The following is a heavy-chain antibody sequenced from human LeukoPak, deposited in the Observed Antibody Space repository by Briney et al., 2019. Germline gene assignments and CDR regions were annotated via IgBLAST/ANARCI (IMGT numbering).Heavy chain of an antibody. CDR3: ARHLPYSSSSYFNY. V-gene: IGHV4-39*01. CDR1: GGSISSNNYY. D-gene: IGHD6-6*01. Sequence: PSETLSLTCTVSGGSISSNNYYWGWIRQPPGKGLEWIRSIYYSGNTYYNPSLKSRVTISVDTSKNQFSLKLSSVTAADTAVYYCARHLPYSSSSYFNYWGQGTLVTVSS. J-gene: IGHJ4*02. CDR2: IYYSGNT.